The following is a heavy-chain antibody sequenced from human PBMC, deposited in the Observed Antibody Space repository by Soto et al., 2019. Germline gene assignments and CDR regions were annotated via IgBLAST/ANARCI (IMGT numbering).Heavy chain of an antibody. D-gene: IGHD3-22*01. J-gene: IGHJ4*01. CDR2: IYYGGST. CDR1: VGSISSGGYY. CDR3: ARGGYYYENSGQNAYDY. Sequence: TLSLHCTVSVGSISSGGYYWSWILQHPGKGLEWIGYIYYGGSTYYNPSLKSRATISGDTSKNQFSLKLSSVTAADTAVYYCARGGYYYENSGQNAYDYWGQGILVTVSS. V-gene: IGHV4-31*03.